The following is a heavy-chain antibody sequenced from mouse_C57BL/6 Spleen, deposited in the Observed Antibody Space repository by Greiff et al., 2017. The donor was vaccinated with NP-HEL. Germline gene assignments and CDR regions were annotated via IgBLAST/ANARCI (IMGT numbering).Heavy chain of an antibody. D-gene: IGHD3-2*02. Sequence: DVKLQESGPGLVKPSQSLSLTCSVTGYSITSGYYWNWIRQFPGNKLEWMGYISYDGSNNYNPSCKNRISITRDTSKNQFFLKLNSVTTEDTATCYFARMEDRSGFPAWFAYWSQETLDTVSA. CDR3: ARMEDRSGFPAWFAY. CDR2: ISYDGSN. J-gene: IGHJ3*01. V-gene: IGHV3-6*01. CDR1: GYSITSGYY.